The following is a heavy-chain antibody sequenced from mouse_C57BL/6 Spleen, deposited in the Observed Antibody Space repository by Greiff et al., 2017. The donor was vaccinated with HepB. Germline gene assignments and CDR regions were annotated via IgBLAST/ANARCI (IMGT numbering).Heavy chain of an antibody. D-gene: IGHD1-1*01. J-gene: IGHJ2*01. V-gene: IGHV5-17*01. CDR1: GFTFSDYG. CDR3: ESHYYDSSFDY. Sequence: EVQLVESGGGLVKPGGSLKLSCAASGFTFSDYGMHWVRQAPEKGLEWVAYISSGSSTIYYADTVQGRFTISRDTAKNTMFLQMTSLRSEDTAMYYVESHYYDSSFDYCGQGTTLTVSS. CDR2: ISSGSSTI.